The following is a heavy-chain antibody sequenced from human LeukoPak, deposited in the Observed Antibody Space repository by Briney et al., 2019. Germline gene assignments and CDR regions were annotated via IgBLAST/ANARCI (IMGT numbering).Heavy chain of an antibody. J-gene: IGHJ4*02. V-gene: IGHV3-23*01. CDR2: ISGSGGST. D-gene: IGHD3-22*01. CDR1: GFTFSSYA. CDR3: AKALVDSGYYYHSFDY. Sequence: QPGGSLRLSCAASGFTFSSYAMSWVRQAPGKGLEWVSAISGSGGSTYYADSVKGRFTISRDNSKNTLYLQMNSLRAEDTAVYYCAKALVDSGYYYHSFDYWGQGTLVTVSS.